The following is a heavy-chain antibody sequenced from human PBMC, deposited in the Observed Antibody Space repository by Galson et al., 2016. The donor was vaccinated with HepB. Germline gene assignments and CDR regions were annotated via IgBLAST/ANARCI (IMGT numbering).Heavy chain of an antibody. CDR2: FYPVDSDT. CDR3: ARVLYGIDAFEI. J-gene: IGHJ3*02. D-gene: IGHD3-16*01. CDR1: GYSFTNYW. V-gene: IGHV5-51*03. Sequence: QSGAEVKKPGESLKISCKGYGYSFTNYWIGWVRQMPGKGLEWMGIFYPVDSDTRYSPSFQGQVTISVDKSISTAYVQWSSLKASDTAIYYCARVLYGIDAFEIWGQGTMVTVSS.